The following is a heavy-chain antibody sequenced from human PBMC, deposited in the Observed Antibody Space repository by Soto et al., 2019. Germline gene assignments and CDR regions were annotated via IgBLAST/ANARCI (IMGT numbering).Heavy chain of an antibody. Sequence: GGSLRLSCAASGFTFSSYAMHWVRQAPGKGLEWVAVISYDGSNKYYADSVKGRFTISRDNSKNTLYLQMNSLRAEDTAVYYCAKTVGRSVVVVAAGYWGQGTLVTVSS. CDR1: GFTFSSYA. CDR2: ISYDGSNK. V-gene: IGHV3-30-3*02. CDR3: AKTVGRSVVVVAAGY. D-gene: IGHD2-15*01. J-gene: IGHJ4*02.